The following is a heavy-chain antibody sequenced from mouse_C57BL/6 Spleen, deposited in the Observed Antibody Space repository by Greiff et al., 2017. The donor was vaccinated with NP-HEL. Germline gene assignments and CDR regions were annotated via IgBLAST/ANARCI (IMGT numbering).Heavy chain of an antibody. Sequence: VQLQQSGPELVKPGASVKISCKASGYTFTDYYMNWVKQSHGKSLEWIGDINPNNGGTSYNQKFKGKATLTVDKSSSTAYMELRSLTSEDSAVYYCASGGGYQEEYFDVWGTGTTVTVSS. CDR1: GYTFTDYY. CDR2: INPNNGGT. CDR3: ASGGGYQEEYFDV. J-gene: IGHJ1*03. V-gene: IGHV1-26*01. D-gene: IGHD2-2*01.